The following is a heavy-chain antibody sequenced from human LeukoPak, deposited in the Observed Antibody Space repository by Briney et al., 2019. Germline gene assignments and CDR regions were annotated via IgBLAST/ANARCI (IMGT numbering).Heavy chain of an antibody. Sequence: VASVNVSCKASGYTFTSYGISWVRQAPGQGLEWMGWISAYNGNTNYAQKLQGRVTMTTDTSTSTAYMKLWSLRSDDTAVYYCARDAVGATRWFDPWGQGTLVTVSS. D-gene: IGHD1-26*01. CDR1: GYTFTSYG. J-gene: IGHJ5*02. V-gene: IGHV1-18*01. CDR2: ISAYNGNT. CDR3: ARDAVGATRWFDP.